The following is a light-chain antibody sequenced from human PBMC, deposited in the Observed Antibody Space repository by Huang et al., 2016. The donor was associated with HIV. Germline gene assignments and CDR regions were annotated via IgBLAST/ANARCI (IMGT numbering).Light chain of an antibody. Sequence: EIVLTQSPGTLSLSPGERATLSCRASQSVRRSSLAWYQQKPGQSPRLLIFGASNRATASPDRFSVSGSATDFTLTISRLEPEDFAVYYCQQYGSSPLTFGGGTKVEIK. CDR1: QSVRRSS. CDR3: QQYGSSPLT. V-gene: IGKV3-20*01. CDR2: GAS. J-gene: IGKJ4*01.